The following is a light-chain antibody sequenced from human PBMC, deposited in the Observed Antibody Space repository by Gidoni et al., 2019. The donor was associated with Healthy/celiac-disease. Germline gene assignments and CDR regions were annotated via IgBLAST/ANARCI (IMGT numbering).Light chain of an antibody. CDR3: QQDDNRPPKVT. Sequence: DAQKTQSPFSLSASVGDRVTITCQASQDISNYLNWYQQKPGTAPKLLIYDASHLETRVPSRFSGTGSGTDFTFTISSLQPEDIATYYCQQDDNRPPKVTFGPXTKVDIK. V-gene: IGKV1-33*01. CDR2: DAS. J-gene: IGKJ3*01. CDR1: QDISNY.